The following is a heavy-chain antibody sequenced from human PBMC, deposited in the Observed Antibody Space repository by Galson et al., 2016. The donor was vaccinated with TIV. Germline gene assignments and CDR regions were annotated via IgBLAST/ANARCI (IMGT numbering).Heavy chain of an antibody. CDR1: GFIFSSFP. CDR2: ILYDGTTK. CDR3: ASGVVAHTYYFYGMEV. V-gene: IGHV3-30-3*01. Sequence: SLRLSCAASGFIFSSFPMHWVRQVPGKGLEWVALILYDGTTKQYADSVKGRFTISRDNSKNAVYLQMNSLRPEDTAVYYCASGVVAHTYYFYGMEVWGQGTTVTVSS. D-gene: IGHD2-15*01. J-gene: IGHJ6*02.